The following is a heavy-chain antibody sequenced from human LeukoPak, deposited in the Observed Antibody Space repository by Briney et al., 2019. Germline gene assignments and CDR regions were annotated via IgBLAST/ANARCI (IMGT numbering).Heavy chain of an antibody. Sequence: GESLKISCKGSGYSFTSYWIGWVRQMPGKGLEWMGIIYPGDSDTRYSPSFQGQVTISADKSISTAYLQWGSLKASDTAMYYCARIASGCSGGSCYSSPDYYYGMDVWGQGTTVTVSS. CDR1: GYSFTSYW. J-gene: IGHJ6*02. CDR3: ARIASGCSGGSCYSSPDYYYGMDV. CDR2: IYPGDSDT. V-gene: IGHV5-51*01. D-gene: IGHD2-15*01.